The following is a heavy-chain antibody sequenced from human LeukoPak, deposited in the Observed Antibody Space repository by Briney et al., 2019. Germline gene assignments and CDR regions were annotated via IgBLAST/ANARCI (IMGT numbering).Heavy chain of an antibody. Sequence: PSEPLSLTCAVSGYSISSGYYWGWIRQPPGKGLEWSGSIYHSGSTYYNPSLKSRVTISVDTSKNQFSLKLSSVTAADTAVYYCARVRDDIVVVPAAPPGGGGRYYFDYWGQGTLVTVSS. J-gene: IGHJ4*02. CDR3: ARVRDDIVVVPAAPPGGGGRYYFDY. CDR2: IYHSGST. V-gene: IGHV4-38-2*01. D-gene: IGHD2-2*01. CDR1: GYSISSGYY.